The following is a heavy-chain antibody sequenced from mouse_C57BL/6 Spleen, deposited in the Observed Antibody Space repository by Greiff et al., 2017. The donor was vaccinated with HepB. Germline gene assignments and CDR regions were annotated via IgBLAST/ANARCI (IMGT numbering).Heavy chain of an antibody. V-gene: IGHV1-7*01. D-gene: IGHD1-1*01. Sequence: VQLVESGAELAKPGASVKLSCKASGYTFTSYWMHWVKQRPGQGLEWIGYINPSSGYTKYNQKFKDKATLTADKSSSTAYMQLSSLTYEDSAVYYCARRGSSYEAHFDYWGQGTTLTVSS. J-gene: IGHJ2*01. CDR1: GYTFTSYW. CDR2: INPSSGYT. CDR3: ARRGSSYEAHFDY.